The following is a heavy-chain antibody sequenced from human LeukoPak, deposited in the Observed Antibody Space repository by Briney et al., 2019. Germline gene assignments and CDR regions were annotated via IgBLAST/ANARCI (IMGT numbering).Heavy chain of an antibody. Sequence: PSETLSLTCTVSGDSISSYYWSWIRQPPGKGLEWIGSIYYSGSTYYNPSLKSRVTISVDTSKNQFSLKLSSVTAADTAVYYCARDAGWEQKRHDWFDPWGQGTLVTVSS. CDR2: IYYSGST. D-gene: IGHD1-26*01. V-gene: IGHV4-39*07. J-gene: IGHJ5*02. CDR3: ARDAGWEQKRHDWFDP. CDR1: GDSISSYY.